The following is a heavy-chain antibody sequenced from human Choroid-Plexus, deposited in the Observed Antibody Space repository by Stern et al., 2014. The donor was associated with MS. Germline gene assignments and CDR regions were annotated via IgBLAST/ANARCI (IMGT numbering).Heavy chain of an antibody. J-gene: IGHJ5*02. CDR1: GFTLGSCA. V-gene: IGHV3-30*18. CDR2: VSYDGSNK. CDR3: AKDRQYLTYFFDH. Sequence: VQLVEPGGGVVQPGRPLRLSCVASGFTLGSCAMHWVRQAPGKGLEGVAGVSYDGSNKYYADSVKGRFTISRDNSQNTLYMQMSSLRPEDTAVYYCAKDRQYLTYFFDHWGQGSLVTVSS. D-gene: IGHD2/OR15-2a*01.